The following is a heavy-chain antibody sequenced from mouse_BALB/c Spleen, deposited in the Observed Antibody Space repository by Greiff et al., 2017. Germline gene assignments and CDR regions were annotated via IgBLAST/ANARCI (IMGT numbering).Heavy chain of an antibody. CDR2: ISSGGGST. J-gene: IGHJ2*01. V-gene: IGHV5-12-1*01. CDR1: GFAFSSYD. CDR3: ARHEGGNYYFDY. Sequence: EVQLVESGGGLVKPGGSLKLSCAASGFAFSSYDMSWVRQTPEKRLEWVAYISSGGGSTYYPDTVKGRFTISRDNAKNTLYLQMSSLKSEDTAMYYCARHEGGNYYFDYWGQGTTLTVSS. D-gene: IGHD2-1*01.